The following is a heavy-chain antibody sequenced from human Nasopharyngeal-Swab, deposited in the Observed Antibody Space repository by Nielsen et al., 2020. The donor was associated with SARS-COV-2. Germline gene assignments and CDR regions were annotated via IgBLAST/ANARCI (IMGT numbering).Heavy chain of an antibody. D-gene: IGHD2-21*01. J-gene: IGHJ4*02. CDR3: ATFPPSYCGGPTHYCDY. V-gene: IGHV3-53*04. Sequence: VHQAPGKGLEWVSIVYSGGRTSYADSVNGRFSVSRHNSENTVYLQMNSLRTDDTALYYCATFPPSYCGGPTHYCDYWGQGTQVTVSS. CDR2: VYSGGRT.